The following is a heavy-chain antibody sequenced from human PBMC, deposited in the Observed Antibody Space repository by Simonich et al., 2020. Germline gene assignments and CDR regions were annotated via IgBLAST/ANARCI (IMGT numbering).Heavy chain of an antibody. V-gene: IGHV3-21*01. CDR2: ISSSSSYI. J-gene: IGHJ4*02. Sequence: GGGLVKPGGSLRLSCAASGFTFSSYSMNWVRQAPGKGREWLLSISSSSSYIYYADSVKSRFTIARDNAKNSLYLQMNSLRAEDTAVYYCARDTSYYGSGSYYFDYWGQGTLVTVSS. CDR1: GFTFSSYS. D-gene: IGHD3-10*01. CDR3: ARDTSYYGSGSYYFDY.